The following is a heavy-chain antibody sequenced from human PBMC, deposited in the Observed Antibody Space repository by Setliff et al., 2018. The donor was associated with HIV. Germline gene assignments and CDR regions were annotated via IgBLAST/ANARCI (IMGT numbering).Heavy chain of an antibody. CDR1: GYTFTSYD. CDR3: AREGGDYYYYYMDV. D-gene: IGHD3-16*01. V-gene: IGHV1-8*02. J-gene: IGHJ6*03. Sequence: ASVKVSCKASGYTFTSYDINWVRQDTGQGLEWMGWMNPNSGNTGYAQKFQGRVTVTRNTSISTAYMELSSLRSEDTAVYYCAREGGDYYYYYMDVWGKGTTVTVSS. CDR2: MNPNSGNT.